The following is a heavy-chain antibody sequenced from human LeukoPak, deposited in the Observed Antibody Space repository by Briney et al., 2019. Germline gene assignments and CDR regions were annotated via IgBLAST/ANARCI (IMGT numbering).Heavy chain of an antibody. V-gene: IGHV3-7*01. CDR1: GFTFSSYW. CDR2: MTHDGSDE. J-gene: IGHJ4*02. Sequence: GRSLRLSCAASGFTFSSYWMSWARQAPGKGLEWVATMTHDGSDEYYLDSVKGRFTISRDSAKNSIYLQMNSLRVEDTSTYYCAKGDLENWGQGTLVTVSS. CDR3: AKGDLEN.